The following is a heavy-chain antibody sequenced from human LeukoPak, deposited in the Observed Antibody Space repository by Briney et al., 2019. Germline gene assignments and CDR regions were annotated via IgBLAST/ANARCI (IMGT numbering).Heavy chain of an antibody. CDR3: ARPLVGDALDY. CDR2: IWYDGSNE. Sequence: GGSLRLSCAASGFTFSRYGMHWVRQAPGKGLEWVAVIWYDGSNEYYADSVKGRFTIFGDNSKNTLHLQMNSLGAEDTAVYYCARPLVGDALDYWGQGTLATVSS. V-gene: IGHV3-33*01. J-gene: IGHJ4*02. CDR1: GFTFSRYG. D-gene: IGHD1-26*01.